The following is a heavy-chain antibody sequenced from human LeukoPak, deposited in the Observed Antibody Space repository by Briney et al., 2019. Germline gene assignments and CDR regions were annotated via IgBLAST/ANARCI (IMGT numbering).Heavy chain of an antibody. CDR2: IYYSGST. CDR1: GYSISSGYS. V-gene: IGHV4-30-4*07. CDR3: ARGVVIAPQTFDY. Sequence: SETLSLTCTVSGYSISSGYSWSWIRQPPGKGLEWIGYIYYSGSTYYNPSLKSRVTISVDTSKNQFSLKLSSVTAADTAVYYCARGVVIAPQTFDYWGQGTLVTVSS. J-gene: IGHJ4*02. D-gene: IGHD2-21*01.